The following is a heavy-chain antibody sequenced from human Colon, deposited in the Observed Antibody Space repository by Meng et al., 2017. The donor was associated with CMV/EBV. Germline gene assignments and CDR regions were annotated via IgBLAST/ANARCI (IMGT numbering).Heavy chain of an antibody. CDR2: IYHSGST. CDR1: GYSISSGYY. Sequence: SETLSLTCTVSGYSISSGYYWGWIRQPPGKGLEWIGSIYHSGSTYYNPSLKSRVTISVDTSKNQFSLKLSSVTAVDTAVYYCARDLQGQLPYYYYGMDVWGQGTTVTVSS. D-gene: IGHD2-2*01. V-gene: IGHV4-38-2*02. CDR3: ARDLQGQLPYYYYGMDV. J-gene: IGHJ6*02.